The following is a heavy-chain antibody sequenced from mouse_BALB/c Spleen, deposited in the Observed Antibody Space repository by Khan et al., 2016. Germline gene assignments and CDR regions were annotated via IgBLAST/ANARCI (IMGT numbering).Heavy chain of an antibody. J-gene: IGHJ4*01. CDR3: ARYDGSSYVGGMDY. V-gene: IGHV3-8*02. CDR2: ISYSGGT. CDR1: GDSITSGY. D-gene: IGHD1-1*01. Sequence: EVQLQESGPSLVKPSQTLSLTCSVTGDSITSGYWNWIRKFPGNKLEYMGYISYSGGTYNNPSLKSRISLTRDTSKNQYYLQLNSVTTEDTGTYCCARYDGSSYVGGMDYWGQGLSVTVSS.